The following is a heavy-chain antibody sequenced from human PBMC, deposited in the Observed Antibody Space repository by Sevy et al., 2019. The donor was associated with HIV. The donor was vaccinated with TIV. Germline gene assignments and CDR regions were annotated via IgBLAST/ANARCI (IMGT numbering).Heavy chain of an antibody. CDR3: ARAEVDTAIEGFDY. J-gene: IGHJ4*02. D-gene: IGHD5-18*01. Sequence: ASVKVSCKASGYTFTRYSMNWVRQAPEQGLEWIGWINTNTGNPTYAQAFTGRFVFSLDTSVSTAYLKISSLKAEDTAVYYCARAEVDTAIEGFDYWGQGSLVTVSS. CDR1: GYTFTRYS. V-gene: IGHV7-4-1*02. CDR2: INTNTGNP.